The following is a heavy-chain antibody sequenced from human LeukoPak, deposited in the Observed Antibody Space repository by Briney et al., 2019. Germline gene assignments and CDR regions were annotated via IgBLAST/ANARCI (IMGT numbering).Heavy chain of an antibody. CDR2: INPNSGGT. Sequence: ASVKVSCKASGYTFTDYFIHWVRQAPGQGLEWMGWINPNSGGTNYAQKSQGRVTMTRDTSISTAYMELSRLRSDDTAVYYCARDPGAYCSSTSCQDAFDIWGQGTMVTVSS. V-gene: IGHV1-2*02. CDR3: ARDPGAYCSSTSCQDAFDI. J-gene: IGHJ3*02. D-gene: IGHD2-2*01. CDR1: GYTFTDYF.